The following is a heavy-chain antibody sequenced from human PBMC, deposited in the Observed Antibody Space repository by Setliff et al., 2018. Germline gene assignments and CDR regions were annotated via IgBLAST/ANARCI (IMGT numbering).Heavy chain of an antibody. CDR3: IRDTSGRDAFDI. CDR2: ISGYGSRT. V-gene: IGHV3-23*01. Sequence: GGSLRLSCVASGFTFSNYAMTWVRQAPGKGLEWVSGISGYGSRTYYADSVKGRSTISRDNSQNTMYLQMNSLRAEDTAVYYCIRDTSGRDAFDIWGQGTMVTVSS. CDR1: GFTFSNYA. J-gene: IGHJ3*02. D-gene: IGHD6-19*01.